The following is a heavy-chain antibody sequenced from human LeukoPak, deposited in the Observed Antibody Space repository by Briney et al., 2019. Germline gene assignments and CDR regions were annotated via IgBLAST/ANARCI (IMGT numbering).Heavy chain of an antibody. D-gene: IGHD1-26*01. CDR2: VYTSGST. Sequence: SSETLSLTCTVSGGSINSYYWSWIRQPAGKGLEWIGRVYTSGSTNYNPSLKSRVTMSVDTSKNQFSLKLSSVTAADTAVYYCARGKSGSSHFDYWGQGTLVTVSS. J-gene: IGHJ4*02. CDR3: ARGKSGSSHFDY. CDR1: GGSINSYY. V-gene: IGHV4-4*07.